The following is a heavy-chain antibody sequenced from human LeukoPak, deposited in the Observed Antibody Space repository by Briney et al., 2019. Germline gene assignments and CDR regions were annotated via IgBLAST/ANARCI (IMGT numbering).Heavy chain of an antibody. CDR1: GGSISSYY. D-gene: IGHD5-12*01. CDR2: IYYSGST. V-gene: IGHV4-59*01. CDR3: ARNGGYEGGVY. J-gene: IGHJ4*02. Sequence: PSETLSLTCSVSGGSISSYYWSWIRQPPGKGLEWIGYIYYSGSTNYNPSLKSRVTISVDTSKNQFSLKLSSVTAADTAVYYCARNGGYEGGVYWGQGTLVTVSS.